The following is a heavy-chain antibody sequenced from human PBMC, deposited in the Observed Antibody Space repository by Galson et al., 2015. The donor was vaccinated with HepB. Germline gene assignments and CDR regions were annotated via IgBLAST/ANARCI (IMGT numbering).Heavy chain of an antibody. CDR2: ISSSSSYI. V-gene: IGHV3-21*01. CDR3: ARLFWSGYFDY. CDR1: GFTFSSYS. D-gene: IGHD3-3*01. Sequence: SLRLSCAASGFTFSSYSMNWVRQAPGKGLEWVSSISSSSSYIYYADSVKGRFTISRDNAKNSLYLQMNSLRAEDTAVYYCARLFWSGYFDYWGQGTLVTVSS. J-gene: IGHJ4*02.